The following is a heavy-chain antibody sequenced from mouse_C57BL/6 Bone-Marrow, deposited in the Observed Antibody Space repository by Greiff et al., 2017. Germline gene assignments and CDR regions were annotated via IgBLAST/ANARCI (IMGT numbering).Heavy chain of an antibody. CDR1: GFNIKDDY. CDR3: TGYYSNYVFAY. Sequence: VQLQQSGAELVRPGASVKLSCTASGFNIKDDYMHWVKQRPEQGLEWIGWIDPENGDTEYASKFQGKATITADTSSNTAYLQLSSLTSEDTDVYYCTGYYSNYVFAYWGQGTLVTVSA. V-gene: IGHV14-4*01. CDR2: IDPENGDT. D-gene: IGHD2-5*01. J-gene: IGHJ3*01.